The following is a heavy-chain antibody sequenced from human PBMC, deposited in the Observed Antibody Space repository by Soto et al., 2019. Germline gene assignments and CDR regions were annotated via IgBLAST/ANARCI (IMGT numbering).Heavy chain of an antibody. J-gene: IGHJ6*02. Sequence: QVQLVQSGAEVKKPGASVKVSCKASGYTFTGYYMHWVRQAPGQGLEWMGWINPNSGGTNYAQKFQGRVTMTRDTSISTGYMDLSRLRSYDTAVYYCARVMVVAAARYGMDVWGQGTTVTVSS. CDR2: INPNSGGT. CDR1: GYTFTGYY. D-gene: IGHD2-15*01. V-gene: IGHV1-2*02. CDR3: ARVMVVAAARYGMDV.